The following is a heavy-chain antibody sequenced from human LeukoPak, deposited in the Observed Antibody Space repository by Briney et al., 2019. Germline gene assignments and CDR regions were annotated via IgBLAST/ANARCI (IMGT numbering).Heavy chain of an antibody. CDR2: INPRSGGT. Sequence: GASVKVSCKVSGYTLTELSMHWVRQAPGQGPEWMGWINPRSGGTKYAQKYQGRITMTRDTSIDTGYIEVTSLTYDDTAVFFCTREPLSGQLVPYDYWGQGTVVTVSS. CDR3: TREPLSGQLVPYDY. D-gene: IGHD6-6*01. V-gene: IGHV1-2*02. J-gene: IGHJ4*02. CDR1: GYTLTELS.